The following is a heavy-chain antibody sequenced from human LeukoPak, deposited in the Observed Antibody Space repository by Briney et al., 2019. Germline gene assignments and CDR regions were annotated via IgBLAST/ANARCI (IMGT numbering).Heavy chain of an antibody. J-gene: IGHJ4*02. CDR1: GFTFSSYA. CDR2: ISGNGDST. V-gene: IGHV3-64*01. Sequence: GGPLRLSCAASGFTFSSYAILWGPQAPGKGLEYVSSISGNGDSTFYANSVKGRFTISRDNSKNALYLQMGSLRAEDMAVYYCARVGYSIPFDYWGQGTL. CDR3: ARVGYSIPFDY. D-gene: IGHD5-18*01.